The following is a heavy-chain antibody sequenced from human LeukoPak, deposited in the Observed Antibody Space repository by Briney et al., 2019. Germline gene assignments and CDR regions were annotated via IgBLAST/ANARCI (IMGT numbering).Heavy chain of an antibody. J-gene: IGHJ4*02. Sequence: ASVKVSCKASGYTFTSYDINWVRQATGQSLDWIGWMNPNSGNTGYAQKFQGRVTMTRNTSISTAYMELSSLRSEDTVVFQAEGGIRYCTNGVCLYYFDYWGQGTLVTVSS. V-gene: IGHV1-8*01. CDR3: EGGIRYCTNGVCLYYFDY. CDR2: MNPNSGNT. CDR1: GYTFTSYD. D-gene: IGHD2-8*01.